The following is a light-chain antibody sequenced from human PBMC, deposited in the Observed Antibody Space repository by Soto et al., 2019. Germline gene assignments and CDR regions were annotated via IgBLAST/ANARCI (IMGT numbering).Light chain of an antibody. CDR2: GAS. J-gene: IGKJ1*01. V-gene: IGKV3-15*01. CDR1: QSVSRN. CDR3: PQYKNWSRQ. Sequence: EIVMTQTVAILAGSPGKRATLSCSASQSVSRNLAGDQQKPGQAPRLLIYGASTRANGIPARFSGRGSGTEFTLTISSLQSVDFPMYVWPQYKNWSRQFGQGAKV.